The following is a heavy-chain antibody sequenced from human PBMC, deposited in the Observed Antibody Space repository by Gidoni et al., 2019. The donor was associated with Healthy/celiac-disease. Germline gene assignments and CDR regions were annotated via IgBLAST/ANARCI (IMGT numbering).Heavy chain of an antibody. CDR2: INHSGST. V-gene: IGHV4-34*01. CDR1: GGSFSGYY. Sequence: QVQLQQWGAGLLTPSEPLSLTCAVYGGSFSGYYWSWIRQTPGKGLEWIGEINHSGSTNYNPSLKSRVTISVDTSKNQFSLKLSSVTAADTAVYYCASPSPGGPFDYWGQGTLVTVSS. J-gene: IGHJ4*02. CDR3: ASPSPGGPFDY. D-gene: IGHD3-10*01.